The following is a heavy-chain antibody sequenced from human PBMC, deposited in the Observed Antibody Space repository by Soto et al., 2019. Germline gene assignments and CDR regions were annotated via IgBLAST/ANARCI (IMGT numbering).Heavy chain of an antibody. CDR3: ARSARAAGTEWSFDP. J-gene: IGHJ5*02. CDR1: GGSISSSSFH. V-gene: IGHV4-39*02. Sequence: QLQLQESGPGLVKPSETLSLTCTVSGGSISSSSFHWGWIRQPTGKGLEWIGSIYYSGSTYYSPSLTSRLPISVATSQNHCSLKLSSVTAADTAVYYCARSARAAGTEWSFDPWGQGTRVPVSS. D-gene: IGHD6-13*01. CDR2: IYYSGST.